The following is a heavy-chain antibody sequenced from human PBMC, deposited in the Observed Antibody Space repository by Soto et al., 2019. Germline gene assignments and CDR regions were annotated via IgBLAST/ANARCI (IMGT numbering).Heavy chain of an antibody. J-gene: IGHJ1*01. CDR2: IYHIGST. V-gene: IGHV4-59*01. D-gene: IGHD2-15*01. CDR3: ARDSGYCSGGSCIQY. Sequence: SETLSLTCIVSGGSINSFYWSWIRQPPGKGLEWIGHIYHIGSTQYNPSLKSRVTISVDTSKNQFSLKLSSATAADTAVYYCARDSGYCSGGSCIQYWGQGTLVTVSS. CDR1: GGSINSFY.